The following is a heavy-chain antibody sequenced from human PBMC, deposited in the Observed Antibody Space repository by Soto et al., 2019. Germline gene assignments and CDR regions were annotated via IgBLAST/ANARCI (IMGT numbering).Heavy chain of an antibody. CDR3: ARIRKNCGGDCYPFEY. J-gene: IGHJ4*02. V-gene: IGHV3-48*01. CDR2: ISSSSSTI. CDR1: GFTFRSYN. D-gene: IGHD2-21*02. Sequence: PGGSLRLSCAASGFTFRSYNMNWVRQAPGKGLEWVSYISSSSSTIYYADSVKGRFTISRDNAKNSLYLQWKSLKASDSGIYYCARIRKNCGGDCYPFEYWGQGTEVTVSS.